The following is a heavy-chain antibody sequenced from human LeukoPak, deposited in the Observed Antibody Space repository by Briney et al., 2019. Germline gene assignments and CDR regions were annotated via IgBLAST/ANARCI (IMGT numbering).Heavy chain of an antibody. CDR3: ARDLDRLRFLRGDY. J-gene: IGHJ4*02. D-gene: IGHD3-3*01. V-gene: IGHV1-69*13. CDR1: GGTFSSYA. CDR2: IIPIFGTA. Sequence: SVKVSCKASGGTFSSYAISWVRQAPEQGLEWMGGIIPIFGTANYAQKFQGRVTITADESTSTAYMELSSLRSEGTAVYYCARDLDRLRFLRGDYWGQGTLVTVSS.